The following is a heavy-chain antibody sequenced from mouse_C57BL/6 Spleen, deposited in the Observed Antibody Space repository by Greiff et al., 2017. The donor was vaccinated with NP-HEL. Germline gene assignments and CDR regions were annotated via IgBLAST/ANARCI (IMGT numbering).Heavy chain of an antibody. Sequence: EVQLQESGPELVKPGASVKMSCKASGYTFTDYNMHWVKQSHGKSLEWIGYINPNNGGTSYNQKFKGKATLTVNKSSSTAYMELRSLTSEDSAVYYCARAYDYEALYYAMDYWGQGTSVTVSS. CDR3: ARAYDYEALYYAMDY. D-gene: IGHD2-4*01. CDR1: GYTFTDYN. CDR2: INPNNGGT. V-gene: IGHV1-22*01. J-gene: IGHJ4*01.